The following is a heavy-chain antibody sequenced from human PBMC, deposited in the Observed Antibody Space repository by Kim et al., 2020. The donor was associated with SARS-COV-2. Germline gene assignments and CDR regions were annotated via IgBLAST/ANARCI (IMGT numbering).Heavy chain of an antibody. J-gene: IGHJ4*02. V-gene: IGHV3-23*01. D-gene: IGHD5-12*01. CDR3: AKTRWLQLRGYYFDY. Sequence: DSVKDRFTISRDNSKNTLYLQMNSLRAEDTAVYYCAKTRWLQLRGYYFDYWGQGTLVTVSS.